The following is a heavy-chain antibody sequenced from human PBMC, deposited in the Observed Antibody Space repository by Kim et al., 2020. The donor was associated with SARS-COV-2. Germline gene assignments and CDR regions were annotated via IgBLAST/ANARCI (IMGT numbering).Heavy chain of an antibody. CDR2: INTNTGNP. CDR3: ARVEIRVGGRPVYYFDY. V-gene: IGHV7-4-1*02. J-gene: IGHJ4*02. Sequence: ASVKVSCKASGYTFTSYAMNWVRQAPGQGLEWMGWINTNTGNPTYAQGFTGRFVFSLDTSVSTAYLQISSLKAEDTAVYYCARVEIRVGGRPVYYFDYWGQGTLVTVSS. D-gene: IGHD6-6*01. CDR1: GYTFTSYA.